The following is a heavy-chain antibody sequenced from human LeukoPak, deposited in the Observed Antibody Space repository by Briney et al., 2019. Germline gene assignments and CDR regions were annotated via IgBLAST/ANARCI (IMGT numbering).Heavy chain of an antibody. J-gene: IGHJ3*02. CDR3: AKDTTILLWFGELGAFDI. Sequence: ASVKVSCKASGGTFSSYAISWVRQAPGQGLEWMGGIIPIFGTANYAQKFQGRVTITTDESTTTAYMELSSLRSEDTALYYCAKDTTILLWFGELGAFDIWGQGTMVTVSS. D-gene: IGHD3-10*01. CDR2: IIPIFGTA. V-gene: IGHV1-69*05. CDR1: GGTFSSYA.